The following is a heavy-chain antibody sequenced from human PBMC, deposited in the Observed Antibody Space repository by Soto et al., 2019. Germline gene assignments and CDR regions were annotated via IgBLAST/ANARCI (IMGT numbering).Heavy chain of an antibody. CDR1: GGSISSGGYY. Sequence: QVQLQESGPGLVKPSQTLSLTCTVSGGSISSGGYYWSWIRQHPGKGLAWIGYIYYSGSTYYNPSLKSRVTISVDTSKNEFSLKLSSVTAADTAVYYCARGSTMSDAFDIWGQGTMVTVSS. CDR2: IYYSGST. CDR3: ARGSTMSDAFDI. J-gene: IGHJ3*02. D-gene: IGHD3-10*02. V-gene: IGHV4-31*03.